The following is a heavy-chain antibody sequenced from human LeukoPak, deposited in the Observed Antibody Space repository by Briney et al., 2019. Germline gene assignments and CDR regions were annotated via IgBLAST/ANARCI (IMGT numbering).Heavy chain of an antibody. CDR1: GGSISSYY. J-gene: IGHJ3*02. D-gene: IGHD4-17*01. CDR2: IYYSGST. CDR3: ARPRLIYGDYGEGAFDT. Sequence: PSETLSLTCTVSGGSISSYYWSWIRQPPGKGLEWIGYIYYSGSTNYNPSLKSRVTISVDTSKNQFSLKLSSVTAADTAVYYCARPRLIYGDYGEGAFDTWGQGTMVTVSS. V-gene: IGHV4-59*01.